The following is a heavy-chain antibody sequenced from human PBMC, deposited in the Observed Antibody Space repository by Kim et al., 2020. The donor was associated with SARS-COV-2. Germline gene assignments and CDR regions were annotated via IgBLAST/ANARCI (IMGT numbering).Heavy chain of an antibody. Sequence: SGPTLVNPTQTLTLTCTFSGFSLSTSGMCVSWIRQPPGKALEWLALIDWDDDKYYSTSLKTRLTISKDTSKNQVVLTMTNMDPVDTATYYCARIPTYITMVRGVINYYYYGMDVWGQGTTVTVSS. CDR3: ARIPTYITMVRGVINYYYYGMDV. V-gene: IGHV2-70*01. CDR2: IDWDDDK. D-gene: IGHD3-10*01. J-gene: IGHJ6*02. CDR1: GFSLSTSGMC.